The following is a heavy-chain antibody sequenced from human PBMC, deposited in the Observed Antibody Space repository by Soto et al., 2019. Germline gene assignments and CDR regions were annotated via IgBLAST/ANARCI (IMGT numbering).Heavy chain of an antibody. V-gene: IGHV1-18*01. CDR3: ARGRYGDY. D-gene: IGHD1-1*01. J-gene: IGHJ4*02. CDR2: IGAHNGNT. CDR1: GYGFTTYG. Sequence: QIPLVQSGAEVKKPGASVKVSCKGSGYGFTTYGITWVRQAPGQGLEWMAWIGAHNGNTNYAQKLQGRVTVTRDTSTSTAYMELRSLRSDDTAVYYCARGRYGDYWGQGALVTVSS.